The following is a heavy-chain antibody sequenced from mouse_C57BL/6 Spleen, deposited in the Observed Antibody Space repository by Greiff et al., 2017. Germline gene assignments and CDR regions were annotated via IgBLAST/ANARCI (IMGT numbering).Heavy chain of an antibody. Sequence: VQLKESGPELVKPGASVKMSCKASGYTFTDYNMHWVKQSHGKSLEWIGYINPNNGGTSYNQKFKGKATLTVNKSSSTAYMELRSLTSEDSAVYYCARVYGSSYFYFEYWGQGTTLTVSS. D-gene: IGHD1-1*01. CDR2: INPNNGGT. V-gene: IGHV1-22*01. J-gene: IGHJ2*01. CDR1: GYTFTDYN. CDR3: ARVYGSSYFYFEY.